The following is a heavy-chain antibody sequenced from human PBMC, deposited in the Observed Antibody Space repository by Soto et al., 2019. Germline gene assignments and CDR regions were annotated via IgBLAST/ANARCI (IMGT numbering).Heavy chain of an antibody. J-gene: IGHJ3*01. V-gene: IGHV3-48*03. CDR2: IRSSGGII. D-gene: IGHD6-13*01. Sequence: PGGSLRLSCAASGFNFSTYEMNWVRQAPGKGLELVSNIRSSGGIIYYADSVKGRFTISRDNAKNSLYLLMNRMRAEDTSVYYCARRLNSYIAVAGHRRHNDAFEVWGQGTMVTVSS. CDR3: ARRLNSYIAVAGHRRHNDAFEV. CDR1: GFNFSTYE.